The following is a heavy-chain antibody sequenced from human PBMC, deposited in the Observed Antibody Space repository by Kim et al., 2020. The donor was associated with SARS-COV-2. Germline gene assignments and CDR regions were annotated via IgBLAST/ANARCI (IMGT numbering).Heavy chain of an antibody. J-gene: IGHJ3*02. CDR3: APYDPDLFDI. Sequence: YAESVKGRFAISRDNSKNTLYLQMNSLRTEDTAMYCCAPYDPDLFDIWGQGTMVTVSS. V-gene: IGHV3-30*02. D-gene: IGHD3-22*01.